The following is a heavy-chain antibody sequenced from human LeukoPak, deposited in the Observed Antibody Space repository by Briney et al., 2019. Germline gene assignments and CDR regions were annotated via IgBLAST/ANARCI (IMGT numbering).Heavy chain of an antibody. CDR3: ARLTYSSSSGLFGGTNWFDP. D-gene: IGHD6-6*01. Sequence: SETLSLTCTVSGGSISNYYWSWIRQPPGKGLEWIGYIYTSGSTNYNPSLKSRLTLSVDTSKNQFSLKLSSVTAADTALYYCARLTYSSSSGLFGGTNWFDPWGQGALVTVSS. CDR1: GGSISNYY. CDR2: IYTSGST. V-gene: IGHV4-4*09. J-gene: IGHJ5*02.